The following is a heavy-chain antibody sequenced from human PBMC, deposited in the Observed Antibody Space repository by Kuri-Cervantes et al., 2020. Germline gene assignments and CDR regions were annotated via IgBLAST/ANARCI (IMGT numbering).Heavy chain of an antibody. Sequence: GGSLRLSCAASGFTFSSYGMHWVRQAPGKGLEWVAFIRYDGSNKYYADSVKGRFTISRDNSKNTLYLQMNSLRAEDTAVYFCARYTFSNSWYADYWGQGTLVTVSS. CDR3: ARYTFSNSWYADY. V-gene: IGHV3-30*02. J-gene: IGHJ4*02. D-gene: IGHD6-13*01. CDR1: GFTFSSYG. CDR2: IRYDGSNK.